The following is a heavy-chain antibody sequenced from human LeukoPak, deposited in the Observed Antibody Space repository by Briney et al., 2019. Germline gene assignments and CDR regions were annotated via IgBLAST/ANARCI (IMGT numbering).Heavy chain of an antibody. J-gene: IGHJ2*01. CDR1: GFTFSTYA. D-gene: IGHD6-19*01. CDR2: ISDSGANT. CDR3: AKSMTLQWRGFFDL. V-gene: IGHV3-23*01. Sequence: PGGSLRLSCAASGFTFSTYAMSWVRQAPGKGLESVSTISDSGANTYYADSVRGRFTISRDNSKNTLYLQKNSLRADDTAIYYCAKSMTLQWRGFFDLWGRGTHVTVSS.